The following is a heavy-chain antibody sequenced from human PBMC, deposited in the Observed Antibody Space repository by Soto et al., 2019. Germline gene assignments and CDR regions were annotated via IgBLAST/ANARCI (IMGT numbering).Heavy chain of an antibody. D-gene: IGHD1-7*01. V-gene: IGHV3-66*01. Sequence: EVQLVESGGALVQPGGSLRLSCAASGFAVSSNYMTWVRQAPGKGLEWVSVIHSGGDTHYADSVRGRFTISRDNSKNTLYLQMNSLWAEDMAVYYCARSRTGTTYGGMDVWGQGTTVTVSS. CDR3: ARSRTGTTYGGMDV. J-gene: IGHJ6*02. CDR2: IHSGGDT. CDR1: GFAVSSNY.